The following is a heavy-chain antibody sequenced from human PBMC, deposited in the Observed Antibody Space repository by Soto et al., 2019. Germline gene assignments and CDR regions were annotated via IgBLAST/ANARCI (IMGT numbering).Heavy chain of an antibody. Sequence: GGSLRLSCAASGFTFSSYAMNWVRQTQERGLEWVSSISSTSSYTHYADSVKGRFTISRDNANNSLFLQMNSLRAEDTAVYYCARDLALAGNDWGQGALVTVAS. J-gene: IGHJ4*02. CDR3: ARDLALAGND. CDR2: ISSTSSYT. D-gene: IGHD6-19*01. V-gene: IGHV3-21*01. CDR1: GFTFSSYA.